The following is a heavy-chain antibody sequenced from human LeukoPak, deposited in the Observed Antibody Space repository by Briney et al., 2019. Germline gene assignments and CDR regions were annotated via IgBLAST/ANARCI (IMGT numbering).Heavy chain of an antibody. CDR2: IYPGDSDT. D-gene: IGHD4-23*01. Sequence: GESLKISCKGSGYSFTSYWIGWVRQMPGKGLEWMGIIYPGDSDTRYGPSFQGQVTISADKSISTAYLQWSSLKASDTAMYYCARRAVVKGEYNWFDPWGQGTLVTVSS. CDR1: GYSFTSYW. CDR3: ARRAVVKGEYNWFDP. J-gene: IGHJ5*02. V-gene: IGHV5-51*01.